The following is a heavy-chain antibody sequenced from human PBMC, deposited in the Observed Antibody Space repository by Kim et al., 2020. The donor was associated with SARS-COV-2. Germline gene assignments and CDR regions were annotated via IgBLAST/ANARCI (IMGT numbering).Heavy chain of an antibody. CDR1: GGSISSGGYY. V-gene: IGHV4-31*03. Sequence: SETLSLTCTVSGGSISSGGYYWSWIRQHPGKGLEWIGYIYYSGSTYYNPSLKSRVTISVDTSKNQFSLKLSSVTAADTAVYYCAGGVWKWRGWFDPWGQGTLVTVSS. CDR2: IYYSGST. D-gene: IGHD2-8*01. CDR3: AGGVWKWRGWFDP. J-gene: IGHJ5*02.